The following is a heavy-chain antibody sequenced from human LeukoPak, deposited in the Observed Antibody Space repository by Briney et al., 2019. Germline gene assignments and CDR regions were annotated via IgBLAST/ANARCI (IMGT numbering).Heavy chain of an antibody. Sequence: GGSLRLSCVASRFTFSSSWMSWVRQAPGKGLEWVANIKQDGSDKYYVDSVKGRFTISRDNAKNSLYLEMNSLRAEDTAVYYCAREAGPAYCSTTSCLNWFDPWGQGTLVTVSS. J-gene: IGHJ5*02. CDR2: IKQDGSDK. CDR1: RFTFSSSW. D-gene: IGHD2-2*01. CDR3: AREAGPAYCSTTSCLNWFDP. V-gene: IGHV3-7*05.